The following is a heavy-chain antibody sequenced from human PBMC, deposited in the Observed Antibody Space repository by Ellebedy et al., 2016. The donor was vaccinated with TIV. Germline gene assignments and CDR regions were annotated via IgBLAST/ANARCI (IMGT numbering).Heavy chain of an antibody. V-gene: IGHV5-10-1*01. CDR3: VRIYCSLTDCYGPDS. J-gene: IGHJ4*02. Sequence: PGGSLRLSCKGSGYSFPSYWILWVRQMPGKGLEWMGRIDPSASYAMYSPSFQGHVTISADKSISTSYLQWSSLKASDTAIYYCVRIYCSLTDCYGPDSWGQGTLVTVSS. CDR1: GYSFPSYW. CDR2: IDPSASYA. D-gene: IGHD2-2*01.